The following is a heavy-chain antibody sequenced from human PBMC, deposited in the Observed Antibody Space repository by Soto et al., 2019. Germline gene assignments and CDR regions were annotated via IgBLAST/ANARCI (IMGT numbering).Heavy chain of an antibody. CDR2: ISAYNGNT. CDR1: GYTFTSYG. J-gene: IGHJ6*02. D-gene: IGHD6-13*01. V-gene: IGHV1-18*01. Sequence: ASVKVSCKASGYTFTSYGISWVRQAPGQGLEWMGWISAYNGNTNYAQKLQGRVTMTTDTSTSTAYMELRSLRSDDTAVYYCARERIAAAGPNYYYYGMDVWGQGTTVTV. CDR3: ARERIAAAGPNYYYYGMDV.